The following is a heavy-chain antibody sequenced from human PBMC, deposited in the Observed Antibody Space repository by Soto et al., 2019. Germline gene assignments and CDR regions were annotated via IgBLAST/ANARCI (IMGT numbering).Heavy chain of an antibody. CDR2: INHGGTT. D-gene: IGHD3-10*01. V-gene: IGHV4-34*02. J-gene: IGHJ6*02. Sequence: QVQLQQWGAGLLKPSETLSLSCAVSGGSLRGYDWNWIRQSPGKGLEWIGEINHGGTTNYNPSLTSRVIISVATSKILFSLKLNSVSAADTAVYFCARGGAQAFRGSGTYLIGYGMDVWGQGIAVTVSS. CDR3: ARGGAQAFRGSGTYLIGYGMDV. CDR1: GGSLRGYD.